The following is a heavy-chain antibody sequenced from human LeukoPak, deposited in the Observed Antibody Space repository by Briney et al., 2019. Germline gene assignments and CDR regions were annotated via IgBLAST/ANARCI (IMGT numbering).Heavy chain of an antibody. CDR2: ISGSGGST. V-gene: IGHV3-23*01. Sequence: GGSLRLPCAASGFTFSSYAMSWVRQAPGKGLEWVSAISGSGGSTYYADSVKGRFTISRDNSKNTLYLQINSLRAEDTAVYYCARDVSLAFDIWSQGTMVTVSS. D-gene: IGHD3-16*02. CDR1: GFTFSSYA. CDR3: ARDVSLAFDI. J-gene: IGHJ3*02.